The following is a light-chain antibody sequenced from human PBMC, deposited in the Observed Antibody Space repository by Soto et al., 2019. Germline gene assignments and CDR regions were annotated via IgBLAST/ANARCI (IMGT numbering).Light chain of an antibody. CDR3: QQSYSTPWT. CDR2: AAS. V-gene: IGKV1-39*01. J-gene: IGKJ1*01. CDR1: QSISSY. Sequence: DIQMTQSPSSLSASVGDRVTITCRARQSISSYLNWYQQKPGKAPKLLIYAASSLQSGVPSRFSGSGSGTDFTLTISSLQPEDFATYYCQQSYSTPWTFGQGTKVESK.